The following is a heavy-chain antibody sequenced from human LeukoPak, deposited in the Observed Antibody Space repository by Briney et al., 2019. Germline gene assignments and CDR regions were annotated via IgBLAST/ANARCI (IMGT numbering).Heavy chain of an antibody. CDR1: GFTFSSYG. CDR3: ARVGDILTGYSCGPYYFDY. D-gene: IGHD3-9*01. J-gene: IGHJ4*02. Sequence: GGTLRLSCAASGFTFSSYGMSWVRQAPGKGLEWVSAISGSGGSTYYADSVKGRFTISRDNSKNTLYLQMNSLRAEDTAVYYCARVGDILTGYSCGPYYFDYWGQGTLVTVSS. CDR2: ISGSGGST. V-gene: IGHV3-23*01.